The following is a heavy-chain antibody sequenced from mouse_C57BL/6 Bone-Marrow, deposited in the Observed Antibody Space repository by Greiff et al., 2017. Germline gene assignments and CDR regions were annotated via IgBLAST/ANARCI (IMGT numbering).Heavy chain of an antibody. V-gene: IGHV1-80*01. D-gene: IGHD2-3*01. J-gene: IGHJ3*01. CDR3: ARPGWLLAWFAY. Sequence: QVQLQQSGAELVKPGASVKISCKASGYAFSSYWMNWVKQRPGKGLEWIGQIYPGDGDTNYNGKFKGKATLTADKSSSTAYMQLSSLTSEDCAVYFCARPGWLLAWFAYWGQGTLVTVSA. CDR2: IYPGDGDT. CDR1: GYAFSSYW.